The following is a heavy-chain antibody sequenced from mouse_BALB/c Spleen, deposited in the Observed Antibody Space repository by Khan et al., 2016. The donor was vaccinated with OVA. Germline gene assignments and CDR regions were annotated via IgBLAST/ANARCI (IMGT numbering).Heavy chain of an antibody. D-gene: IGHD2-14*01. J-gene: IGHJ3*01. Sequence: QVQLKQSGPGLLQPSQSLSITCTVSGFSLTTYGVHWVRQSPGKGLEWLGLIWSGGNTDYNTAFISRLSISKDNSKSQVFFKMNSLQADDTAIYYCARNSYMSDFTYWGQVTLVTVSA. CDR1: GFSLTTYG. CDR2: IWSGGNT. V-gene: IGHV2-4-1*01. CDR3: ARNSYMSDFTY.